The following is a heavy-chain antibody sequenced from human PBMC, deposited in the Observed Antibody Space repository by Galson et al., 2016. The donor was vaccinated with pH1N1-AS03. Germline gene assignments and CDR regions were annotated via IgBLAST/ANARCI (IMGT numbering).Heavy chain of an antibody. J-gene: IGHJ3*01. CDR2: IGGSDDRT. CDR3: AKDIFRWAFDA. Sequence: SLRLSCAASGFTLSGYWMTWVRQAPGEGLEWVAAIGGSDDRTDYADSVEGRFTISRDTSKNTLYLDMNSLGAADTAVYYCAKDIFRWAFDAWGQGTMVSVSS. CDR1: GFTLSGYW. D-gene: IGHD3-16*01. V-gene: IGHV3-23*01.